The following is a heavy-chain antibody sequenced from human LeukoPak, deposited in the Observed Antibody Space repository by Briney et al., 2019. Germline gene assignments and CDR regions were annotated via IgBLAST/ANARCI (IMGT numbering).Heavy chain of an antibody. CDR1: RFSFNTYW. CDR2: INSDGSST. J-gene: IGHJ4*02. D-gene: IGHD5-24*01. CDR3: ERGRYYFDH. V-gene: IGHV3-74*01. Sequence: PGGSLRLSCAASRFSFNTYWMHWVRQAPGMGLVWVSRINSDGSSTSYADSVKGRFTISRDNAKNTLYLQMNDLRAEDTAVYYCERGRYYFDHWGQGTLVTVSS.